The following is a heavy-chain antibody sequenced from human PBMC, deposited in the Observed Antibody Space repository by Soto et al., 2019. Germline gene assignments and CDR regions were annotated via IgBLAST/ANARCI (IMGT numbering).Heavy chain of an antibody. CDR2: INHSGST. V-gene: IGHV4-34*01. Sequence: PSETLSLTCAVYGGSFSGYYWSWIRQPPGKGLEWIGEINHSGSTNYNPSLKSRVTISVDTSKNQFSLRLSSVTAADTAVYYCARGRSSSGYYYDSSGYPPINPYYYYGMDVWGQGTTVTVSS. J-gene: IGHJ6*02. D-gene: IGHD3-22*01. CDR3: ARGRSSSGYYYDSSGYPPINPYYYYGMDV. CDR1: GGSFSGYY.